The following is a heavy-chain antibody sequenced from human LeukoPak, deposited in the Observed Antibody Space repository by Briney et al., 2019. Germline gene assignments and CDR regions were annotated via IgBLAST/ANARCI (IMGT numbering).Heavy chain of an antibody. CDR3: ARGCPRSEVGAVTGTCYFDY. CDR1: GGSFSDYY. D-gene: IGHD6-13*01. J-gene: IGHJ4*02. CDR2: INHSGST. Sequence: TSETLSLTCAVYGGSFSDYYWSWIRQPPGKGLEWIGEINHSGSTNYNPSLKSRVTISIDTSKNQFSLKLTSVTAADTAVYYCARGCPRSEVGAVTGTCYFDYWGQGTLVTVSS. V-gene: IGHV4-34*01.